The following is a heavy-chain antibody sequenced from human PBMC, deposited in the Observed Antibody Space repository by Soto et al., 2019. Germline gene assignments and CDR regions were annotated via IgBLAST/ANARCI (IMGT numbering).Heavy chain of an antibody. CDR3: ARDNDFYYYGMDV. D-gene: IGHD3-3*01. V-gene: IGHV1-18*04. J-gene: IGHJ6*02. CDR1: GYTFTSYG. Sequence: ASVKVSCKASGYTFTSYGITWVRQAPGQGLEWMGWISAHNGNTNYEQRLQGRVTMTTDTPTSTAYMELRSLRSDDTAVYYCARDNDFYYYGMDVWGQGTTVTVSS. CDR2: ISAHNGNT.